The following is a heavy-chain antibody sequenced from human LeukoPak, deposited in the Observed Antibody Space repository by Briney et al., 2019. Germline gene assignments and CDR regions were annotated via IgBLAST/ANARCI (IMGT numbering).Heavy chain of an antibody. D-gene: IGHD3-22*01. CDR2: VSYDGNNK. CDR1: GFTFSDYA. Sequence: GGSLRLSCAASGFTFSDYAMFWVRQAPGKGLEWVAIVSYDGNNKYYTDSVKGRFTISRENPRNMLSLQMSSLRAEDTAVYYCARGPSSYYDSSGYSHYFDYWGLGTLVTVSS. CDR3: ARGPSSYYDSSGYSHYFDY. J-gene: IGHJ4*02. V-gene: IGHV3-30-3*01.